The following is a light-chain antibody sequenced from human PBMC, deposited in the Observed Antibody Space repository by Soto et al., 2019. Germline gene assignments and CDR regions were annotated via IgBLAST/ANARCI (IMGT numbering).Light chain of an antibody. CDR1: QSVSKY. J-gene: IGKJ1*01. V-gene: IGKV1-39*01. CDR2: GAI. Sequence: DIQMTQSPSSLSASVGDRVTITCRASQSVSKYLNWYQQNPGKAPKLLIYGAISLHSGVPSRFSGSGSGTYFYLTISNLQPEDFASYYCQQSYSTPGTFGQGTKVEIK. CDR3: QQSYSTPGT.